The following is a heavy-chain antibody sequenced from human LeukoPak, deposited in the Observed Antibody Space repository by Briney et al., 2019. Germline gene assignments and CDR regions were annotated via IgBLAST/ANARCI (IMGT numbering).Heavy chain of an antibody. CDR3: AREFCSGANCYPMGAFDM. CDR2: IEQDGSEK. CDR1: GFTFSSYS. D-gene: IGHD2-15*01. V-gene: IGHV3-7*01. Sequence: PGGSLRLSCAAPGFTFSSYSMNWVRQAPGKGLEWVANIEQDGSEKYYVDSVKGRFTISRGNAKNSLYLQMNSLRAEDTAVYYCAREFCSGANCYPMGAFDMWGQGTMVTVSS. J-gene: IGHJ3*02.